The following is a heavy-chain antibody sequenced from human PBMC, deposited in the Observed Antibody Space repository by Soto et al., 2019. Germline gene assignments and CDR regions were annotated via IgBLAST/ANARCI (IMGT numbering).Heavy chain of an antibody. CDR3: AKDLFSWFLNYHYLLSF. J-gene: IGHJ6*02. V-gene: IGHV3-23*01. D-gene: IGHD1-7*01. Sequence: GRSLRLSCAASGFTFSSYAMSWVRQAPGKGLEWVSVISGSGGSTYFADSVKGRFTISRDNSKNTLYLQMNSLRAEDTAVYYCAKDLFSWFLNYHYLLSFCGQGSSVTGSS. CDR1: GFTFSSYA. CDR2: ISGSGGST.